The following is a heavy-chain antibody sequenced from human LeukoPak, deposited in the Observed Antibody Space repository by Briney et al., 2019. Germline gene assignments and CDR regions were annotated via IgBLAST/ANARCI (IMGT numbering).Heavy chain of an antibody. Sequence: TLSLTCTVSGASISSPYYYWSWIRQSAGKGMEWIGRVYNTGNTNYNPSLESRVTISIDTSKNHFSLKLTSVTASDTAVYYCARAGRVTHYLDNWGQGTLVTVSS. CDR1: GASISSPYYY. CDR3: ARAGRVTHYLDN. V-gene: IGHV4-61*02. J-gene: IGHJ4*02. D-gene: IGHD3-10*01. CDR2: VYNTGNT.